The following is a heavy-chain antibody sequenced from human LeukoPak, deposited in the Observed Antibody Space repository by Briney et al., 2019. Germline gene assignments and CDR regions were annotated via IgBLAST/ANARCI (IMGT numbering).Heavy chain of an antibody. Sequence: GGSLRLSCAASGFTFSSYDIHWVRQATGKGLEWVSGIGTAGEIYYPGSVKGRFTISRDNSKNTLYLQMNSLGAEDTAVYFCDCSNTNCYAAGDYWGQGTLVTVSS. CDR2: IGTAGEI. D-gene: IGHD2-2*01. CDR3: DCSNTNCYAAGDY. V-gene: IGHV3-13*01. CDR1: GFTFSSYD. J-gene: IGHJ4*02.